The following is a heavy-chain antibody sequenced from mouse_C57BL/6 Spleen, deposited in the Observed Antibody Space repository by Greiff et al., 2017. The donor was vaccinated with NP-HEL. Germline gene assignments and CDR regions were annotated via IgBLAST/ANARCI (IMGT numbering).Heavy chain of an antibody. D-gene: IGHD1-1*01. J-gene: IGHJ3*01. Sequence: VTLMESGPGLVQPSQSLSIIFTGSGFPLTRFGVHWVRPSPGKGLEWVGVIWSGGCTDYNAAFISRLGLSNDKSKSQVFFKMNSLQAYDTAIYYCAREGSSSWFAYWGQGTLVTVSA. CDR1: GFPLTRFG. V-gene: IGHV2-2*01. CDR3: AREGSSSWFAY. CDR2: IWSGGCT.